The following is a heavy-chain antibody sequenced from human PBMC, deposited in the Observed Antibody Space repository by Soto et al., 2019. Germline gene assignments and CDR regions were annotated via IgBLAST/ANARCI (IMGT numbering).Heavy chain of an antibody. V-gene: IGHV1-2*04. CDR2: INPNSGDT. CDR1: GYTFIGYY. J-gene: IGHJ6*02. D-gene: IGHD3-16*02. CDR3: ARARSDYFYGMDV. Sequence: ASVKVSCKTSGYTFIGYYMHWVRQAPGQGLEWMGWINPNSGDTNYAQKFQGWVAMTRDTSISTVYMELSRLRSDDTAVYYCARARSDYFYGMDVWGQGTTVTVSS.